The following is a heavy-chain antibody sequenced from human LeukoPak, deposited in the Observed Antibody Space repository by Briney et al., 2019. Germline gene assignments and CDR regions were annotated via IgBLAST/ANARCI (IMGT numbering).Heavy chain of an antibody. J-gene: IGHJ6*03. D-gene: IGHD3-16*01. Sequence: GGSLRLSCAASGFTFSSYAMSWVRQAPGKGLEWVSAISGSGGSTYYADSVKGRFTISRDNSKNTLYLQMNSLRAEGTAVYYCAKRLGDLYYYYMDVWGKGTTVTVSS. CDR1: GFTFSSYA. CDR2: ISGSGGST. CDR3: AKRLGDLYYYYMDV. V-gene: IGHV3-23*01.